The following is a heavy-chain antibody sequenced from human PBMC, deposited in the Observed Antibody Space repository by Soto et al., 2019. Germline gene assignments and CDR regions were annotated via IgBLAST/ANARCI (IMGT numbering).Heavy chain of an antibody. CDR3: ARTVVVPAAQGDYFDY. CDR1: GGTFSSYA. Sequence: SVKVSCKASGGTFSSYAISWVRQAPGQGLEWMGGIIPIFGTANYAQKFQGRVTITADKSTSTAYMELSSLRSEDTAVYYCARTVVVPAAQGDYFDYWGQGTLVT. V-gene: IGHV1-69*06. J-gene: IGHJ4*02. CDR2: IIPIFGTA. D-gene: IGHD2-2*01.